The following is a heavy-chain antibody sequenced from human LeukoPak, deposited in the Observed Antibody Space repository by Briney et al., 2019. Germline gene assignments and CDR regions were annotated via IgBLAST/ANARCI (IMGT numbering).Heavy chain of an antibody. V-gene: IGHV1-2*02. CDR2: INPNTGGT. CDR3: ARDDSFQFDS. CDR1: GYTFTAYY. J-gene: IGHJ4*02. D-gene: IGHD5-18*01. Sequence: ASVKVSCKASGYTFTAYYMHWVRQAPGQGLEWMGWINPNTGGTNYAQKFQGRVTMTRATSVSTAYMELSSLTSDDTAVYYCARDDSFQFDSWGQGTLVTVSS.